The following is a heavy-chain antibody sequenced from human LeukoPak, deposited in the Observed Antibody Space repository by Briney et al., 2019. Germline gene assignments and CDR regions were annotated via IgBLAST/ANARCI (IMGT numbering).Heavy chain of an antibody. CDR1: GGSVNSGSYY. J-gene: IGHJ4*02. CDR3: ARAAYSGSYHSDY. CDR2: IYYSGST. Sequence: SETLSLTCTVSGGSVNSGSYYWNWIRQPPGKGLEWIGYIYYSGSTNYNPSLKSRVTISVDTSKNQFSLKLSSVTAADTAVYYCARAAYSGSYHSDYWGQGTLVTISS. D-gene: IGHD1-26*01. V-gene: IGHV4-61*01.